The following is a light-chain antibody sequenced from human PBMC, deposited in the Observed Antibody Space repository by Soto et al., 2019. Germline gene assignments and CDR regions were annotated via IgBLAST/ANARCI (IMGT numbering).Light chain of an antibody. V-gene: IGLV1-51*01. J-gene: IGLJ3*02. CDR2: DTN. CDR1: TPNIGSNS. CDR3: ATWDSSLKIGV. Sequence: QSVLTQPPSVSAAPGQRVTISCSGTTPNIGSNSVSWYHQVPGTVPKLLIYDTNKRPSGIPDRISGSKSGSSATLDITGLQTGDEADYYCATWDSSLKIGVFGGGTKLTVL.